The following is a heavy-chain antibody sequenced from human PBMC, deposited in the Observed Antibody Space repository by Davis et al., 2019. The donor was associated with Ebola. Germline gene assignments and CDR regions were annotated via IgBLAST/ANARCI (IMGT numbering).Heavy chain of an antibody. CDR2: IYPSDSTT. CDR1: GYNFTKYW. D-gene: IGHD6-6*01. V-gene: IGHV5-51*01. J-gene: IGHJ4*02. CDR3: ARHWPLRPVRPEHLDS. Sequence: PGGSLRLSCQASGYNFTKYWIGWVRQMPGKGPEWMGIIYPSDSTTRYSPSSQGQVTIPVDKSVTTAYLQWSSLKASDTAVYFCARHWPLRPVRPEHLDSGGQGTLVTVSS.